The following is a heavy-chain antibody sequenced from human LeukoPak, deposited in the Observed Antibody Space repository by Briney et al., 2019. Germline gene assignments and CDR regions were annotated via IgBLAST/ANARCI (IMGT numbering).Heavy chain of an antibody. CDR3: ARTVTDIVVVVAAIYFDY. CDR2: IYYSGST. CDR1: GGSISSYY. Sequence: SETLSLTCTVSGGSISSYYWSWIRQPPGKGLEWIGYIYYSGSTYYNPSLKSRVTISVDTSKNQFSLKLSSVTAADTAVYYCARTVTDIVVVVAAIYFDYWGQGTLVTVSS. V-gene: IGHV4-59*12. J-gene: IGHJ4*02. D-gene: IGHD2-15*01.